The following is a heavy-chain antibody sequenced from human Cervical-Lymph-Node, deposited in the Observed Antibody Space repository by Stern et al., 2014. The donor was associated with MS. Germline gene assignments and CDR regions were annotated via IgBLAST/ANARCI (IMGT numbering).Heavy chain of an antibody. CDR3: ARALDVIAAGDY. CDR1: GYSFTSYG. D-gene: IGHD6-25*01. Sequence: QVQLGQSGAEVRKPGASVTVSCKASGYSFTSYGITWVRQAPGQRLEWMGWISAHNGDKYSAQNLQGRVTMTTDTSTSTAYMELRSLRSDDSAIYYCARALDVIAAGDYWGQGTLVTVSS. CDR2: ISAHNGDK. J-gene: IGHJ4*02. V-gene: IGHV1-18*01.